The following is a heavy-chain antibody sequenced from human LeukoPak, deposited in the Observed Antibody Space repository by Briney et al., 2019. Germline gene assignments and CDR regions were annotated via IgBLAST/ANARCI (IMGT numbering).Heavy chain of an antibody. J-gene: IGHJ3*02. V-gene: IGHV4-30-2*01. CDR3: ARRSSSSWYGRGTPSPQGEAFDI. D-gene: IGHD6-13*01. Sequence: SETLSLTCTVSGGSISSGGYYWSWIRQPPGKGLEWIGYIYHSGSTYYNPSLKSRVTISVDRSKNQFSLKLSSVTAADTAVYYCARRSSSSWYGRGTPSPQGEAFDIWGQGTMVTVSS. CDR1: GGSISSGGYY. CDR2: IYHSGST.